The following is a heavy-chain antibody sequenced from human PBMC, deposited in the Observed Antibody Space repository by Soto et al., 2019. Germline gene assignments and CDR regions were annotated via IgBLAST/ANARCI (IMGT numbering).Heavy chain of an antibody. CDR1: GGSISSYY. Sequence: SETLSLTCTVSGGSISSYYWSWIRQPAGKGLEWIGRIYTSGGINYNPSLKSRVTMSVDTSKKYFFLKLNSVTAADTAVYYCARGEAAGVDYGMDIWGRGTTVTVSS. J-gene: IGHJ6*02. CDR3: ARGEAAGVDYGMDI. D-gene: IGHD6-13*01. V-gene: IGHV4-4*07. CDR2: IYTSGGI.